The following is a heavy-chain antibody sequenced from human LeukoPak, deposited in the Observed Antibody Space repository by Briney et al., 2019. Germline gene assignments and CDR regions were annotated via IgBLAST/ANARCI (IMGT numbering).Heavy chain of an antibody. CDR1: GFTFSSYS. D-gene: IGHD2-21*01. CDR2: ISSSSSYI. Sequence: PGGSLRLSCPASGFTFSSYSMNWVRQAPGKGLEWVSSISSSSSYIYYADSVKGRFTISRDNAKNSLYLQMNSLRVEDTAVYYCVRGQYCGGDCLYFDYWGQGTLVTVSS. J-gene: IGHJ4*02. V-gene: IGHV3-21*01. CDR3: VRGQYCGGDCLYFDY.